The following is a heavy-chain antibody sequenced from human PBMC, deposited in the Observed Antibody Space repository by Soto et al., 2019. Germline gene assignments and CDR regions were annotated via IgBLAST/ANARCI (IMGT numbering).Heavy chain of an antibody. Sequence: PSETLSLTCTVSGGSISSYCWSWIRQPPRKGLDLCEAIYYTRSTHYNPALKSRVTISVDTSKNQFSLKLSSVSAPDTAVYYCALLKSGHYCYGMAFWGQGTTVTVS. V-gene: IGHV4-59*05. CDR2: IYYTRST. CDR1: GGSISSYC. J-gene: IGHJ6*02. D-gene: IGHD3-10*01. CDR3: ALLKSGHYCYGMAF.